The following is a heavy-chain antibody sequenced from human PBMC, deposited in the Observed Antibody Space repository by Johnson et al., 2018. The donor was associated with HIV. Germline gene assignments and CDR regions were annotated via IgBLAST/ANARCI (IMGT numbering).Heavy chain of an antibody. CDR1: GFTFSSYD. Sequence: VQLVESGGGLVQPGGSLRLSCAASGFTFSSYDMHWVRQAPGKGLEWVSAIGTAGDTYYPGSVKGRFTISRENAKNSLYLQMNSRRAGDTAVYYWARENGGGAFDIWGQGTMVTVSS. CDR3: ARENGGGAFDI. CDR2: IGTAGDT. J-gene: IGHJ3*02. D-gene: IGHD3-10*01. V-gene: IGHV3-13*01.